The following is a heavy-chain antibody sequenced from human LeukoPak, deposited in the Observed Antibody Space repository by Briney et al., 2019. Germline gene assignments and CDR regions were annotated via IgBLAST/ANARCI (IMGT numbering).Heavy chain of an antibody. Sequence: SETLSLTCTVSGGSISSSYYYWGWIRQPPGKGLEWIGSIYYSGSTYYNPSLKSRVTISVDTSKNQFSLKLRSVTAADTAVYYCARRTTYYYGSGSYYKVSWFDPWGQGTLVTVSS. D-gene: IGHD3-10*01. CDR2: IYYSGST. CDR3: ARRTTYYYGSGSYYKVSWFDP. CDR1: GGSISSSYYY. V-gene: IGHV4-39*01. J-gene: IGHJ5*02.